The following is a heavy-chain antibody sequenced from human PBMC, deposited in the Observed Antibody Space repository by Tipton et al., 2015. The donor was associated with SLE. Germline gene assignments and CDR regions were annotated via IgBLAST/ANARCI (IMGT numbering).Heavy chain of an antibody. D-gene: IGHD5-18*01. CDR3: AVATRPHYTASGKGYYFDS. CDR1: GGSIRSYY. J-gene: IGHJ4*02. V-gene: IGHV4-4*07. CDR2: IYTSGST. Sequence: TLSLTCTVSGGSIRSYYWSWIRQPAGKGLEWIGRIYTSGSTNYNPSLNSRVTISRTTSSNQFSLNLISVTAADTAVYYCAVATRPHYTASGKGYYFDSWGRGMLVIVSS.